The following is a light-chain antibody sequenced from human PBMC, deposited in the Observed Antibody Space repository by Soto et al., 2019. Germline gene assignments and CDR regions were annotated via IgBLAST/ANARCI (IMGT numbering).Light chain of an antibody. CDR2: DAS. CDR1: QSVSSY. J-gene: IGKJ1*01. Sequence: EIVLTQSPATLSLSPGERATLSCGASQSVSSYLAWYQQKPGLAPRLLIYDASSRATGIPDRFSGSGSGTDFTLTISRLEPEDFAVYYCQQYGSSPRTFGHGTKVEIK. CDR3: QQYGSSPRT. V-gene: IGKV3D-20*01.